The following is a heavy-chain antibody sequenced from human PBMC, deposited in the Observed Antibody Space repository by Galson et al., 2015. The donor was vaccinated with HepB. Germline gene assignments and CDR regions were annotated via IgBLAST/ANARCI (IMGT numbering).Heavy chain of an antibody. Sequence: SVKVSCKASGYTFTGYYMHWVRQAPGQGLEWMGWINPNSGGTNYAQKFQGRVTMTRDTSISTAYMELSRLRSDDTAVYYCAREDYYDSSGYLYYYGMDVWGQGTTVTVSS. V-gene: IGHV1-2*02. J-gene: IGHJ6*02. CDR3: AREDYYDSSGYLYYYGMDV. CDR2: INPNSGGT. CDR1: GYTFTGYY. D-gene: IGHD3-22*01.